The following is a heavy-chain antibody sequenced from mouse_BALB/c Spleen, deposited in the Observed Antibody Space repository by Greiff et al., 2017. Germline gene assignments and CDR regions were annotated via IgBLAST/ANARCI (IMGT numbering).Heavy chain of an antibody. CDR1: GYTFTSYW. D-gene: IGHD1-1*02. J-gene: IGHJ3*01. Sequence: VQLKESGAELAKPGASVKMSCKASGYTFTSYWMHWVKQRPGQGLEWIGYINPSTGYTEYNQKFKDKATLTADKSSSTAYMQLSSLTSEDSAVYYCAKLSLFAYWGQGTLVTVSA. V-gene: IGHV1-7*01. CDR2: INPSTGYT. CDR3: AKLSLFAY.